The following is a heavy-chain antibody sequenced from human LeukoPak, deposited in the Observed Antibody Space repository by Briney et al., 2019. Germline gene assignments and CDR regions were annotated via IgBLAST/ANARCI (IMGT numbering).Heavy chain of an antibody. CDR3: ARVGPVDDSGDYAHDY. D-gene: IGHD4-17*01. CDR1: GFTFSTYT. CDR2: ISSNGGSK. J-gene: IGHJ4*02. Sequence: GGSLRLSCAASGFTFSTYTMHWVRQAPGKGLEYVSAISSNGGSKYYANSVKGRFTISRDNSKNTLYLQMGSLRAGDMAVYHCARVGPVDDSGDYAHDYWGQGTLVTVSS. V-gene: IGHV3-64*01.